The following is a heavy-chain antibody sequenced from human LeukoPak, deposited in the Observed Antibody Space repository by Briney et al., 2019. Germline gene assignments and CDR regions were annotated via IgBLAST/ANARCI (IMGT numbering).Heavy chain of an antibody. V-gene: IGHV1-3*01. Sequence: GASVKVSCKASGYSITSYAVHWVRQAPGQRLEWMGWINAGNGNTKYSQKFQGRVTITRDTSATTAYMDLSSLRSEDTAVYYCATSAGDSSTNYYYYYGMDVWGQGTTVTVSS. CDR2: INAGNGNT. CDR3: ATSAGDSSTNYYYYYGMDV. J-gene: IGHJ6*02. D-gene: IGHD6-13*01. CDR1: GYSITSYA.